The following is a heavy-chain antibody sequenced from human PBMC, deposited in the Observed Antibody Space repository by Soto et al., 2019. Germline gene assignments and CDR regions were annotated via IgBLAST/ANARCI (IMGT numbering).Heavy chain of an antibody. CDR1: GFTFSSYS. V-gene: IGHV3-48*02. J-gene: IGHJ4*02. CDR2: ISSSSSTI. Sequence: SLRLSCAASGFTFSSYSMNWVRQAPGKGLEWLSYISSSSSTIYYADSVKGRFTISRDNAKNSLYLQMNSLRDEDTAVYYCARGGQAGGGYGDYWGQGILVTVSS. D-gene: IGHD5-12*01. CDR3: ARGGQAGGGYGDY.